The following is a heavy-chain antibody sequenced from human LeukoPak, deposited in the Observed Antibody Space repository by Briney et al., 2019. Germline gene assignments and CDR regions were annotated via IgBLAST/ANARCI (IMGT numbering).Heavy chain of an antibody. V-gene: IGHV3-64*01. CDR3: ARDRTCGGDCYTFDS. D-gene: IGHD2-21*02. CDR2: ISSNGGST. CDR1: GFTFSIYA. Sequence: GGSLRLSCGVSGFTFSIYAMHWVRQAPGKGLEYVSAISSNGGSTYYANSVKGRFTISRDNSKNTLYLQMGSLRAEDMAVYYCARDRTCGGDCYTFDSWRQGTLVTVSS. J-gene: IGHJ4*02.